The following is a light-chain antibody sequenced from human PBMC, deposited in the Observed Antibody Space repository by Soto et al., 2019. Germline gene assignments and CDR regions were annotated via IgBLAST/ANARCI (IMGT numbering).Light chain of an antibody. V-gene: IGKV3-15*01. J-gene: IGKJ2*01. CDR3: HKYNEWPPSYT. Sequence: EIVMTQSPATLSVSPGERATLSCRASQSVRRNLAWYQQKPGQAPRLLIYGASTRATGIPGRLSGSQSGTEITLVISSMPTEDFALYYCHKYNEWPPSYTFGQRTKLEIK. CDR2: GAS. CDR1: QSVRRN.